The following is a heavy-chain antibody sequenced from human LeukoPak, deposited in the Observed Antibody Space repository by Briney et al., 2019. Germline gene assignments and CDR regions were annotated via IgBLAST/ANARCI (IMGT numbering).Heavy chain of an antibody. V-gene: IGHV1-46*01. CDR2: INPSGGST. Sequence: ASVKVSCKASGYTFTSYAMNWVRQAPGQGLEWMGIINPSGGSTSYAQKFQGRVTMTRDTSTSTVYMELSSLRSEDTAVYYCARSAKSYAIDYWGQGTLVTVSS. CDR1: GYTFTSYA. J-gene: IGHJ4*02. CDR3: ARSAKSYAIDY. D-gene: IGHD2-2*01.